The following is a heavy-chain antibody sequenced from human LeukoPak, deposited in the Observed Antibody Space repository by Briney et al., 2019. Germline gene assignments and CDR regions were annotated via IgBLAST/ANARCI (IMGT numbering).Heavy chain of an antibody. Sequence: ASVKVSCKASGYTFTSYGISWVRQAPGQGPEWMGWISTYNDNSNFGQKFQGRVTMTIDTSTSTAYMELRSLRSDDTAVYYCARESSSGWYGDYWGQGTLVTVSS. V-gene: IGHV1-18*01. CDR3: ARESSSGWYGDY. CDR1: GYTFTSYG. J-gene: IGHJ4*02. D-gene: IGHD6-19*01. CDR2: ISTYNDNS.